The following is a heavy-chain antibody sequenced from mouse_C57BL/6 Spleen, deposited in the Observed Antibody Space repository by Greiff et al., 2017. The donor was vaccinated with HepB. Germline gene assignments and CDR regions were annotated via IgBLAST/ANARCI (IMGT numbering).Heavy chain of an antibody. D-gene: IGHD1-1*01. J-gene: IGHJ2*01. CDR1: GYSITSGYY. CDR2: ISYDGSN. CDR3: ACSIYYYGSSLDY. V-gene: IGHV3-6*01. Sequence: DVQLQESGPGLVKPSQSLSLTCSVTGYSITSGYYWNWIRQFPGNKLEWMGYISYDGSNNYNPSLKNRISITRDTSKNQFFLKLNSVTTEDTATYYCACSIYYYGSSLDYWGQRTTLTVSS.